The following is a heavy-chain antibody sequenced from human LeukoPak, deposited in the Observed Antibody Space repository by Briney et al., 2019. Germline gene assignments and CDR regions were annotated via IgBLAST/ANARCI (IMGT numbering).Heavy chain of an antibody. CDR1: GFTFDDYA. CDR3: AREYYTTLYYYGMDV. V-gene: IGHV3-9*01. J-gene: IGHJ6*02. Sequence: GRSLRLSCAASGFTFDDYAMHWVRHAPGKGLEWVSGISWNSGSIGYADSVKGRFTISRDNAKNSLYLQMNSLRAEDTAAYYCAREYYTTLYYYGMDVWGQGTTVTVSS. D-gene: IGHD1-1*01. CDR2: ISWNSGSI.